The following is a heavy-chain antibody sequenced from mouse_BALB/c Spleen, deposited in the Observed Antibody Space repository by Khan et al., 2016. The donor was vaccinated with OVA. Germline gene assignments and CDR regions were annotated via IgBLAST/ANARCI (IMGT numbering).Heavy chain of an antibody. V-gene: IGHV2-6-7*01. Sequence: QVQLKQSGPDLVAPSQSLSMTCTVSGFSLTGYGVNWVRQPPGKGLEWLGMIWGDGSTDYNSALKSRLSISKDNSKSQVFLKMNSLQTDDTARYYCASAYYYGRTLDYWGQGTSVTVSS. CDR1: GFSLTGYG. D-gene: IGHD1-1*01. CDR3: ASAYYYGRTLDY. CDR2: IWGDGST. J-gene: IGHJ4*01.